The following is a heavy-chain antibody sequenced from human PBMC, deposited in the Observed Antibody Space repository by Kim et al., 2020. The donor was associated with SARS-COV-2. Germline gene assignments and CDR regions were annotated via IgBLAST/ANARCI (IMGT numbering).Heavy chain of an antibody. J-gene: IGHJ4*02. Sequence: ASVNVSCKASGYTFSSNAMNWVRQAPGQGPEWMGWINTNTGNPTYAQGFAGRYVFSLDTSVSTAYLQINNLKAEDSAVYYCAAWRPPDSVYCSTSSCQVIYYFDYWGQGTLVTVSS. CDR2: INTNTGNP. CDR1: GYTFSSNA. V-gene: IGHV7-4-1*02. CDR3: AAWRPPDSVYCSTSSCQVIYYFDY. D-gene: IGHD2-2*01.